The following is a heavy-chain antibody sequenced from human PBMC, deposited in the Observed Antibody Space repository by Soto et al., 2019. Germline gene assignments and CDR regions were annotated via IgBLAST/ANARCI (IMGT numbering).Heavy chain of an antibody. J-gene: IGHJ5*02. CDR2: ISPGSRYP. V-gene: IGHV3-11*06. CDR1: GFTFGDSY. Sequence: GGSLRLSCAGPGFTFGDSYMSWIRQAPGKGLEWLSYISPGSRYPAYADSVKGRFTISRDNARRSLFLQMTSLTAEDTAMYYCVRGGGGGLFDPWGQGTMVTVSS. D-gene: IGHD2-15*01. CDR3: VRGGGGGLFDP.